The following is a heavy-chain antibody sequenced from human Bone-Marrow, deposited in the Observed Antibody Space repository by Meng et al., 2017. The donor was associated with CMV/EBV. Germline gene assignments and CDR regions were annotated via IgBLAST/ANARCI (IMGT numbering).Heavy chain of an antibody. CDR2: IYSGGST. J-gene: IGHJ5*02. CDR1: GFTVSSNY. V-gene: IGHV3-53*01. Sequence: GESLKISCAASGFTVSSNYMSWVRQAPGKGLEWVSVIYSGGSTYYADSVKGRFTISRDNSKNTLYLQMNSLRAEDTAVYYCAKDKDSSGNWFDPWGQGTLVTVSS. CDR3: AKDKDSSGNWFDP. D-gene: IGHD6-6*01.